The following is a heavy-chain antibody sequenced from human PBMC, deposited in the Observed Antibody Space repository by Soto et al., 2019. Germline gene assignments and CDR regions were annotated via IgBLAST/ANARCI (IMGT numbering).Heavy chain of an antibody. D-gene: IGHD2-15*01. V-gene: IGHV1-2*02. J-gene: IGHJ6*02. Sequence: QVYLVQSGAEVRRPGASVKVSCTAFGYILTGYSLHWVRQAPGQGLEWMGWIDPNSGATNSAERFHGRVSMTTETAISAAYLELSSLRSDDTAVYYCARGYGSSPNMELRFGMDVWGQGTTISVSS. CDR1: GYILTGYS. CDR2: IDPNSGAT. CDR3: ARGYGSSPNMELRFGMDV.